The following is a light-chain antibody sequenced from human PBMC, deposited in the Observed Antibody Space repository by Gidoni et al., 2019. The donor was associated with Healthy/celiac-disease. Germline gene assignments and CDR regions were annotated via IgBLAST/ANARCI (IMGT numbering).Light chain of an antibody. Sequence: QSVLTQPPSVSGPPGQRLTISCTGSSSNIGAGYDVHWYQQLPGTAPKLLIYGNSNRPSGGPDRFSGSKSGTSASLAITGLHAEDEADYYCQSYDSSLSGYVVFGGGTKLTVL. CDR1: SSNIGAGYD. CDR2: GNS. CDR3: QSYDSSLSGYVV. V-gene: IGLV1-40*01. J-gene: IGLJ2*01.